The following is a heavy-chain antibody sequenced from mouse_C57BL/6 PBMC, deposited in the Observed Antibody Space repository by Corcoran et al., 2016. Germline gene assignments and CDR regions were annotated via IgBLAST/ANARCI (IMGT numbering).Heavy chain of an antibody. Sequence: QVQLQQPGAELVMPGASVKLSCKASGYTFTSYWMHWVKQRPGQGLEWIGEIDPSDSYTNYNQKFKGKSTLTVDKSSSTAYMQLSSLTSEDSAVYYCARRGFITTVVAAFDYFDYWGQGTTLTVSS. CDR2: IDPSDSYT. J-gene: IGHJ2*01. D-gene: IGHD1-1*01. CDR1: GYTFTSYW. CDR3: ARRGFITTVVAAFDYFDY. V-gene: IGHV1-69*01.